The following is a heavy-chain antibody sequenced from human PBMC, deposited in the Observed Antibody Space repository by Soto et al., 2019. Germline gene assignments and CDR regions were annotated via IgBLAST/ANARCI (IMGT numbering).Heavy chain of an antibody. V-gene: IGHV3-30*18. CDR2: ISNDGTNK. J-gene: IGHJ4*02. Sequence: QLQLVESGGGAVQPGRSLRLSCAASGFTFGSYGMHWVRQAPGKGLEWVAVISNDGTNKYYEDCVKGRFTISRDNSKNTLYLQMDSLRVEDTAVYYCAKGAHDIPMDFILAYWGQGLLVSVTS. CDR1: GFTFGSYG. D-gene: IGHD5-18*01. CDR3: AKGAHDIPMDFILAY.